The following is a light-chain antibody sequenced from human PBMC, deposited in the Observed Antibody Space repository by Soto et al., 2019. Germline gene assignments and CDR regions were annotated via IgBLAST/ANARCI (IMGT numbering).Light chain of an antibody. CDR1: SSNIGAGYD. Sequence: QSVLTQPPSVSGAPGQRVTISCTGSSSNIGAGYDVHWYQQLPGTAPKLLIYRNSNRPSAVPDRFSGSKSGTSASLAITGLQAEDEADYYCQCYDSSLVVFGGGTKVTVL. CDR3: QCYDSSLVV. J-gene: IGLJ2*01. V-gene: IGLV1-40*01. CDR2: RNS.